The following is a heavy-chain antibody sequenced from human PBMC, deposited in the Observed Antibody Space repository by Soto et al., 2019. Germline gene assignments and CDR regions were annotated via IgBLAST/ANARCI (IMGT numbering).Heavy chain of an antibody. CDR1: GFTFSSYA. CDR3: ARAGYGGNWDAFDI. J-gene: IGHJ3*02. Sequence: GGSLRLSCAASGFTFSSYAMHWVRQAPGKGLEWVAVISYDGSNKYYADSVKGRFTISRDNAKNSLYLQMNSLRAEDTAVYYFARAGYGGNWDAFDIRGQGTMVTVSS. D-gene: IGHD2-15*01. V-gene: IGHV3-30-3*01. CDR2: ISYDGSNK.